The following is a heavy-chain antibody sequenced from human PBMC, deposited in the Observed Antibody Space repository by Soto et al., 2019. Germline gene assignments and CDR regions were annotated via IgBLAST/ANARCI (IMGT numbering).Heavy chain of an antibody. Sequence: EVQLLESGGGLVQPGGSLRLSCAASGFTFSSYAMSWVHQAPGKGLEWASAISGSGDSTFYADSVKGRFTISRDNSKNTLYLQMNSLRAEDTAVYYCAKRAWGTYYFDYWGQGTLVTVSS. CDR2: ISGSGDST. CDR1: GFTFSSYA. CDR3: AKRAWGTYYFDY. D-gene: IGHD3-16*01. J-gene: IGHJ4*02. V-gene: IGHV3-23*01.